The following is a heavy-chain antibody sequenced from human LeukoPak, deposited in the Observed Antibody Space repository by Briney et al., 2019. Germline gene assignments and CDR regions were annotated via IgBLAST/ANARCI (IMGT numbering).Heavy chain of an antibody. Sequence: ASVKVSCKVSGYTLTELSMHWVRQAPGKGLEWMGGFDPEDGETIYAQKFQGRVTMTEDTSTDTAYMELSSLRSEDTAVYYCATSLPRGVPAAMDPYYYYYMDVWGKGTTVTISS. J-gene: IGHJ6*03. CDR3: ATSLPRGVPAAMDPYYYYYMDV. D-gene: IGHD2-2*01. V-gene: IGHV1-24*01. CDR1: GYTLTELS. CDR2: FDPEDGET.